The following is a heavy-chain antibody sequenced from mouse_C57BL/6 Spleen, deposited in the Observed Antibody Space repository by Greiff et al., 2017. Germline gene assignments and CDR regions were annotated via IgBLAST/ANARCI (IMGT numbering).Heavy chain of an antibody. V-gene: IGHV14-2*01. CDR1: GFNIKDYY. J-gene: IGHJ2*01. Sequence: VQLQQSGAELVKPGASVKLSCTASGFNIKDYYMHWVKQRTEQGLEWIGRIDPEDGETKYAPKFLGKATITADTSSNTAYLQLSSLTSEDTAVYYCARGHYYGSSYGYFDYWGKGTTLTVAS. CDR3: ARGHYYGSSYGYFDY. CDR2: IDPEDGET. D-gene: IGHD1-1*01.